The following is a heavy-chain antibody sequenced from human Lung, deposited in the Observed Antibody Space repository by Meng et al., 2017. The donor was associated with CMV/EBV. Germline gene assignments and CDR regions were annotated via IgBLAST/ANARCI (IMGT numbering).Heavy chain of an antibody. CDR3: TGDSQLHPNLDY. CDR2: IYRGDNT. CDR1: GFSVNDKY. Sequence: VQLGESGGGLVEPGGSLRLSCATSGFSVNDKYMSWVRQPTGKGLEWVSIIYRGDNTYYADSVKGRFTVSRDNSKNTMYLQMNSLRVEDTAVYYCTGDSQLHPNLDYWGQGTLVTVSS. V-gene: IGHV3-66*01. J-gene: IGHJ4*02. D-gene: IGHD3-10*01.